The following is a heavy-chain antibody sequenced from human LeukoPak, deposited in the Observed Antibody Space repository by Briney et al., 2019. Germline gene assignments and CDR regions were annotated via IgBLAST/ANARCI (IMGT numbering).Heavy chain of an antibody. J-gene: IGHJ3*02. CDR2: ISYDGSNK. V-gene: IGHV3-30*04. CDR1: GFTFSSYA. CDR3: ARGRRGYSGYGPGTYDAFDI. D-gene: IGHD5-12*01. Sequence: PGGSLRLSCAASGFTFSSYAMHWVRQAPGKGLEWVAVISYDGSNKYYADSVKGRFTISRDNSKNTLYLQMNSLRAEDTAVYYCARGRRGYSGYGPGTYDAFDIWGQGTMVTVSS.